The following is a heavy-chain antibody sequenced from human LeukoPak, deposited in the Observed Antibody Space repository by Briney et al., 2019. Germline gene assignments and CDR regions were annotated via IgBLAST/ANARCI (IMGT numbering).Heavy chain of an antibody. J-gene: IGHJ4*02. CDR2: IEKDGSEI. D-gene: IGHD6-19*01. CDR3: AAGAGWLIDW. CDR1: GFTFDDYA. V-gene: IGHV3-7*01. Sequence: PGRSLRLSCAASGFTFDDYAMNWVCQAPGKGMEWVAIIEKDGSEILYVDSVKGRFTISRDNAKNSLYLQMNSLRAEDTAVYYCAAGAGWLIDWWGQGTLVTVSS.